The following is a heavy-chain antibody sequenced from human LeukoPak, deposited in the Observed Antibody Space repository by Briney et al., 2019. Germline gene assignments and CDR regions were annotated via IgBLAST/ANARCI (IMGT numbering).Heavy chain of an antibody. CDR3: ARAKRGYRYGSYHYFDY. D-gene: IGHD5-18*01. CDR1: GFTFSSYA. CDR2: IGGTGVRT. J-gene: IGHJ4*02. Sequence: GGSLRLSCASSGFTFSSYAMSWVRQAPGKGLEWVSTIGGTGVRTYYADSVKGRFTISRDNSKNTLYLQINSLRAEDTAVYYCARAKRGYRYGSYHYFDYWGQGTLVTVSS. V-gene: IGHV3-23*01.